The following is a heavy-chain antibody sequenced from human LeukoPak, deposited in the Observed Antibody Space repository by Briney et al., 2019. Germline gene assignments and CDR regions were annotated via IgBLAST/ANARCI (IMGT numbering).Heavy chain of an antibody. V-gene: IGHV3-23*01. D-gene: IGHD4-17*01. CDR2: ISGGGETT. CDR3: ARDYADYAGYFFFDY. CDR1: GFTFNNYA. Sequence: SGGSLRLSCAASGFTFNNYAMNWVRQAPGKGLEWVSSISGGGETTYYADSAKGRFTISRDNSQNTLYLQMNSLRAEDTAVYYCARDYADYAGYFFFDYWGQGTLVTVSS. J-gene: IGHJ4*02.